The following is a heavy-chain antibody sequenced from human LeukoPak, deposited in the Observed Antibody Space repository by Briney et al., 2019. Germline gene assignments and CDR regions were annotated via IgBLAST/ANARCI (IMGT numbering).Heavy chain of an antibody. V-gene: IGHV1-8*01. D-gene: IGHD4-17*01. CDR1: GYTFTSYD. CDR3: ASAYGSFES. J-gene: IGHJ5*01. Sequence: ASVKVSCKASGYTFTSYDINWVRQAPGQGLEWMGWMNPNSGNTGYAQRFQGRVTMTRNTSINTAYMGLSSLRSEDTAVYYCASAYGSFESWGQGTLVTVSS. CDR2: MNPNSGNT.